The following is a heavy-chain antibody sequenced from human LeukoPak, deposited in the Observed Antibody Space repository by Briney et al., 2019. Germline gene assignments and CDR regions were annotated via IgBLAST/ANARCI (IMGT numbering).Heavy chain of an antibody. CDR2: IYYSGST. CDR3: ARLSYVQGFDP. V-gene: IGHV4-59*08. Sequence: PSETLSLTCTVSGGSISSYYWSWIRQPPGKGLEWIGYIYYSGSTNYNPSLKSRVTISVDTSKNQFSLKLSSVTAADTAVYYCARLSYVQGFDPWGQGTLVTVSS. J-gene: IGHJ5*02. D-gene: IGHD3-16*01. CDR1: GGSISSYY.